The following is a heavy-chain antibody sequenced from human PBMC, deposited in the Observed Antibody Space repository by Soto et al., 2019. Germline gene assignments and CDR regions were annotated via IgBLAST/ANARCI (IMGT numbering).Heavy chain of an antibody. D-gene: IGHD3-16*01. CDR3: ARHNGPLYVGYYYDMDV. J-gene: IGHJ6*02. CDR2: IYYSGYT. Sequence: SETLSLTCTVSGGSISSSTYYWGWIRQPPGKGLEWIGSIYYSGYTYYNPSLKSRVTISVDTSKNQFSLKLSSVTAADTAVYYCARHNGPLYVGYYYDMDVWGQGTTVT. V-gene: IGHV4-39*01. CDR1: GGSISSSTYY.